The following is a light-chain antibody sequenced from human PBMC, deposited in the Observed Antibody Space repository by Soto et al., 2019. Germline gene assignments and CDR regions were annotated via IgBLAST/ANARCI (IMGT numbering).Light chain of an antibody. CDR2: DVS. CDR3: SSYTSSSHYVV. Sequence: QSALTQPASVSGSPGQSITISCTGTSSDVGGYNYVSWYQQHPGKAPKLMIYDVSNRPSGVSNRFSGSKSGNTASLTISGLQDEDEADYYCSSYTSSSHYVVFGGGTKLTVL. CDR1: SSDVGGYNY. J-gene: IGLJ2*01. V-gene: IGLV2-14*01.